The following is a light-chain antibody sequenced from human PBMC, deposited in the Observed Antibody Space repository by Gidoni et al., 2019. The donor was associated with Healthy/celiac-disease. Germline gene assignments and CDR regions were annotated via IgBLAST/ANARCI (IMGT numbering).Light chain of an antibody. CDR3: CSYAGSSIWV. Sequence: SALTQPASVSGSPGQPIPISCTGTSSDVGSYNLVSWYQQHPGKAPKRMIYEGSKRPSGVSNRFSGSKSCNTASLTISGLQAEDEADYYCCSYAGSSIWVFGGGTKLTVL. CDR2: EGS. V-gene: IGLV2-23*01. CDR1: SSDVGSYNL. J-gene: IGLJ3*02.